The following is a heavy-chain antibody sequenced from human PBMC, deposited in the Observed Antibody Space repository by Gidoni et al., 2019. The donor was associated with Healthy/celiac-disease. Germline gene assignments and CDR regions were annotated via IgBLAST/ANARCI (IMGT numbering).Heavy chain of an antibody. J-gene: IGHJ5*02. CDR3: ARDQGPPLKGFDP. CDR1: AFTFSIYW. CDR2: IKQDGSAK. V-gene: IGHV3-7*03. Sequence: EVQLVESGGGLVQPGGSLRLSCAASAFTFSIYWMSWVRQDPGKGLGWVANIKQDGSAKYYVDSVTGRFTIARDNAKNSLYLQLNSLRAEDTAVYYCARDQGPPLKGFDPWGQGTLVTVSS.